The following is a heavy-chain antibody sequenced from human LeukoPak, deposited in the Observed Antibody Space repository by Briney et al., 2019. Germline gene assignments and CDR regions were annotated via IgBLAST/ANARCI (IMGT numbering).Heavy chain of an antibody. CDR3: ATSDTAMVTSGMDV. CDR1: GRTFSSYA. D-gene: IGHD5-18*01. CDR2: IIPIFGIA. V-gene: IGHV1-69*04. Sequence: PSVNLSCKASGRTFSSYAISWVRHAPGQGLEWMGRIIPIFGIANYAQKFQGRVTITADKSTSTAYMELSSLRSEHTVVYYCATSDTAMVTSGMDVWGQGTTVTVSS. J-gene: IGHJ6*02.